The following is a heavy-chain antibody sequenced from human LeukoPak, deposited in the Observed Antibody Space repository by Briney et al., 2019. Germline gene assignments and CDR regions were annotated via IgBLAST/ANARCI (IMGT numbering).Heavy chain of an antibody. CDR1: GGSISSGSYY. CDR2: IYASGST. V-gene: IGHV4-61*02. Sequence: PSQTLSLTCTVSGGSISSGSYYWRWIRQPAGKGLEWIGRIYASGSTNYNPSLKSRVTISVDTSKNQFSLKLSSVTAADTAVYYCAREVGGYRYGYRPTELSWYFDLWGRGTLVTVSP. J-gene: IGHJ2*01. D-gene: IGHD5-18*01. CDR3: AREVGGYRYGYRPTELSWYFDL.